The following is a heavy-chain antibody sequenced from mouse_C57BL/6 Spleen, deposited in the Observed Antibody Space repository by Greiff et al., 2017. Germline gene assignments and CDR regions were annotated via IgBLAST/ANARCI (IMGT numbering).Heavy chain of an antibody. D-gene: IGHD1-1*01. V-gene: IGHV1-42*01. CDR2: INPSTGGT. Sequence: VQLQQSGPELVKPGASVKISCKASGYSFTGYYMNWVKQSPEKSLEWIGEINPSTGGTTYNQKFKAKATLTVDKSSSTAYMQLKSLTSEDSAVYYEARIYYYGSSRYAMDYGGQGTSVTVSS. J-gene: IGHJ4*01. CDR3: ARIYYYGSSRYAMDY. CDR1: GYSFTGYY.